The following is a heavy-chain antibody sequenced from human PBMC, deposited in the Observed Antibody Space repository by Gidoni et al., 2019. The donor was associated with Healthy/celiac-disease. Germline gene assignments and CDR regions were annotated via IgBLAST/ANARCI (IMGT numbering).Heavy chain of an antibody. J-gene: IGHJ3*02. Sequence: QVQLVQSGAEVKKPGASVKVSCKASGYTFTSYYMHWVRQAPGQGLEWMGIINPSGGSTSYAQKFQGRVTMTRDTSTSTVYMELSSLRSEDTAVYYCARDSGYSSSWYVAFDIWGQGTMVTVSS. CDR3: ARDSGYSSSWYVAFDI. D-gene: IGHD6-13*01. CDR1: GYTFTSYY. CDR2: INPSGGST. V-gene: IGHV1-46*03.